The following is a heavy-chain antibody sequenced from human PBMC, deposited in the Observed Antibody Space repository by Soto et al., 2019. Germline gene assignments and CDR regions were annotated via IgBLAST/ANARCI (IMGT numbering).Heavy chain of an antibody. CDR1: GYTFTSYD. CDR3: ARGIGAYDSSGYYYPYFDY. D-gene: IGHD3-22*01. V-gene: IGHV1-8*01. Sequence: ASVKLSCKASGYTFTSYDINWVRQATGQGLEWMGWMNPNSGNTGYAQKFQGRVTMTRNTSISTAYMELSSLRSEDTAVYYCARGIGAYDSSGYYYPYFDYWGQGTLVTVSS. J-gene: IGHJ4*02. CDR2: MNPNSGNT.